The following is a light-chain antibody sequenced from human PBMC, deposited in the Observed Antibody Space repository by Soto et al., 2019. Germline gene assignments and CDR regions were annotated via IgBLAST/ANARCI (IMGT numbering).Light chain of an antibody. V-gene: IGLV8-61*01. CDR3: VLYMGSGIWV. Sequence: QTVVTQEPSFSVSPGRTVTLTCGLSSGSVSTSNYPSWYHQTPGQAPRTLIDSTNTRSSGVPDRFSGSILGSKAALTITGAQSDDECDYYCVLYMGSGIWVFGGGTKLTVL. CDR1: SGSVSTSNY. CDR2: STN. J-gene: IGLJ3*02.